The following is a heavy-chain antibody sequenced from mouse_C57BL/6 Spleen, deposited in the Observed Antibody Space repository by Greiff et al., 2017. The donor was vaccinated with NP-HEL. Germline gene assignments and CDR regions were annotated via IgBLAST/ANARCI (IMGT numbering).Heavy chain of an antibody. Sequence: QVQLQQSGAELVRPGSSVKLSCKASGYTFTSYWMHWVKQRPIQGLEWIGNIDPSDSETHYNQKFKDKATLTVDKSSSTAYMQLSSLTSEDSAVYYCARDSNYVGWYFDVWGTGTTVTVSS. CDR2: IDPSDSET. J-gene: IGHJ1*03. CDR3: ARDSNYVGWYFDV. CDR1: GYTFTSYW. V-gene: IGHV1-52*01. D-gene: IGHD2-5*01.